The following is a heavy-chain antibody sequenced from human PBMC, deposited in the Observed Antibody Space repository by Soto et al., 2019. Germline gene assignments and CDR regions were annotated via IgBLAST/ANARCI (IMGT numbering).Heavy chain of an antibody. D-gene: IGHD6-13*01. CDR3: ARDGAAGTIMY. V-gene: IGHV3-48*01. CDR1: GFTFSSYS. J-gene: IGHJ4*02. Sequence: GGSLRLSCAASGFTFSSYSMNWVRQAPGKGLEWVSYISSSSSTIYYADSVKGRFTISRDNAKNSLYLQMNSLRAEDTAVYYCARDGAAGTIMYWGQGTLVTVSS. CDR2: ISSSSSTI.